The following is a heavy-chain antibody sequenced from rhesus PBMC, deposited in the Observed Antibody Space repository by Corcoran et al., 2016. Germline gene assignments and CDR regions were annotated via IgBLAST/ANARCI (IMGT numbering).Heavy chain of an antibody. CDR2: ISGSGGGA. D-gene: IGHD2-39*01. J-gene: IGHJ5-2*02. CDR3: ATLVGVPGSLDV. Sequence: QVQLQESGPGLVKPSETLSLTCAVSGGSVSSNYGSWFRQSPGKGLEWIGRISGSGGGADYNPSLKSRVTLSTETSKNQFSLRLTSVTAADTALYFCATLVGVPGSLDVWGRGVLVTVSS. V-gene: IGHV4-173*01. CDR1: GGSVSSNY.